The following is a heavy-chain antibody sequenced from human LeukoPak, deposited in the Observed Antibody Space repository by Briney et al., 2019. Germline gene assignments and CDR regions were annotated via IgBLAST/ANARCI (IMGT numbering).Heavy chain of an antibody. Sequence: GASVKVSCKSSGYSFTGYYMHWVRQAPGQGLEWMGWINPNSGVTDFAQKFQGRVTMTRDTSISTAYMELSRLRSDDTAVYYCARARGMVRGVIGIVFYWGQGTLVTVSS. J-gene: IGHJ4*02. CDR1: GYSFTGYY. CDR3: ARARGMVRGVIGIVFY. V-gene: IGHV1-2*02. CDR2: INPNSGVT. D-gene: IGHD3-10*01.